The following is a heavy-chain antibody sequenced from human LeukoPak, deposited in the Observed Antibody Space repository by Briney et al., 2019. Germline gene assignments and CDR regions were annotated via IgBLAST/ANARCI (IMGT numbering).Heavy chain of an antibody. V-gene: IGHV3-21*01. CDR1: EFSFKSYS. J-gene: IGHJ4*02. CDR3: ARRHYGDYPDY. D-gene: IGHD4-17*01. CDR2: ISSSSTYI. Sequence: PGGSLRLSCAASEFSFKSYSMNWVRQAPGKGLEWVSSISSSSTYIYYADSVKGRFTISRDNAESSLYLQMNSLRVEDTAVYYCARRHYGDYPDYWGQGTLVTVSS.